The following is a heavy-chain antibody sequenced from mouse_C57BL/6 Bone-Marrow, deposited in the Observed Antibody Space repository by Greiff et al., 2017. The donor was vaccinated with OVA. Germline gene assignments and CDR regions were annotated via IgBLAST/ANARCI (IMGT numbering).Heavy chain of an antibody. CDR2: IYPRDGST. J-gene: IGHJ3*01. CDR1: GYTFTSYD. D-gene: IGHD2-1*01. CDR3: ARRDYYGNYAAWFAY. V-gene: IGHV1-85*01. Sequence: VKLMESGPELVKPGASVKLSCKASGYTFTSYDINWVKQRPGQGLEWIGWIYPRDGSTKYNEKFKGKATLTVDTSSSTAYMELHSLTSEDSAVYFCARRDYYGNYAAWFAYWGQGTLVTVSA.